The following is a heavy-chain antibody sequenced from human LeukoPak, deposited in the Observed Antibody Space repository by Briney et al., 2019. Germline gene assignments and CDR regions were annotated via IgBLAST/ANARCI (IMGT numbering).Heavy chain of an antibody. Sequence: PGRSLRLSCAASGFTFSSYGMHRVRQAPGKGLEWVAVISYDGSNKYYADSVKGRFTISRDNSKNTLYLQMNSLRAEDTAVYYCGKAPTPIAAATVDYWGQGTLVTVSS. CDR2: ISYDGSNK. D-gene: IGHD6-13*01. J-gene: IGHJ4*02. V-gene: IGHV3-30*18. CDR3: GKAPTPIAAATVDY. CDR1: GFTFSSYG.